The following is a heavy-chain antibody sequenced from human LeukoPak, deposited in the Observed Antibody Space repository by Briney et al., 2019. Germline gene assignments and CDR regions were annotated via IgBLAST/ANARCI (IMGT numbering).Heavy chain of an antibody. Sequence: PGGSLRLSCVGSGFTFSDHFMSWIRQVPGKEPEWLSYINSKGDNILYRDSVKGRFTISRDNAKNSLYLQMSSLRAEDTAVYYCARDEGSSSWYGGLDYWGQGALVTVSS. CDR2: INSKGDNI. CDR1: GFTFSDHF. V-gene: IGHV3-11*04. CDR3: ARDEGSSSWYGGLDY. D-gene: IGHD6-13*01. J-gene: IGHJ4*02.